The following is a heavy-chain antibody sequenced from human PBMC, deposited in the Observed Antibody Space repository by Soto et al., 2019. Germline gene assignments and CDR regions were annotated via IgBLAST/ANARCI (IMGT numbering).Heavy chain of an antibody. CDR1: GGSISSGGYS. V-gene: IGHV4-30-2*01. CDR2: IYHSGST. CDR3: ARVPDR. J-gene: IGHJ5*02. Sequence: QLQLQESGSGLVKPSQTLSLTCAVSGGSISSGGYSWSWIRQPPGKGLEWIGYIYHSGSTYYNPLLXRXPTTSVDRYKNQFALKLGSVTAADTAVYYGARVPDRWGQGTLVTVSS.